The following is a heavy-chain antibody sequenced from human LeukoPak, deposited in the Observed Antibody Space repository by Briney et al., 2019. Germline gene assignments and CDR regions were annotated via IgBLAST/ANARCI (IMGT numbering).Heavy chain of an antibody. CDR3: ARSRVWSDYWGYFDY. CDR2: IYHSGST. V-gene: IGHV4-59*01. J-gene: IGHJ4*02. Sequence: SETLSLTCTVSGGSIIGYYWNWIRQPSGKGLDWIGYIYHSGSTNYNPSLKSRVTISVDTSKTQISLKLRAVTAADTAVCYCARSRVWSDYWGYFDYWGQGTLVTVSS. CDR1: GGSIIGYY. D-gene: IGHD3-3*01.